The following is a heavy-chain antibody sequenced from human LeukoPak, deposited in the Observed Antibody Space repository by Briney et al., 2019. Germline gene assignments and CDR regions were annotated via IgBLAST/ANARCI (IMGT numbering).Heavy chain of an antibody. CDR1: GGSISSGGYS. CDR2: IYHSGST. V-gene: IGHV4-30-2*01. J-gene: IGHJ4*02. Sequence: SETLSLTCAVSGGSISSGGYSWSWIRQPPGKGLEWIGYIYHSGSTYYNPSLKSRVTISVDRSKNQFSLKLSSVTAADTAVYYCARDGIAAAGAGLDYWGQGTLVTVSS. D-gene: IGHD6-13*01. CDR3: ARDGIAAAGAGLDY.